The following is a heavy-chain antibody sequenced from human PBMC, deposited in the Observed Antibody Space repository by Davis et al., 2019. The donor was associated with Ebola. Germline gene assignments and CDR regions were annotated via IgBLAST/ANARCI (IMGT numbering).Heavy chain of an antibody. D-gene: IGHD4-17*01. CDR2: IYSGGST. Sequence: GESLKISCAASGFTVSSNYMSWVRQAPGKGLEWVSVIYSGGSTYYADSVKGRFTISRHNSKNTLYLQMNSLRAEDTAVYYCTATVTTDYWGQGTLVTVSS. CDR3: TATVTTDY. CDR1: GFTVSSNY. J-gene: IGHJ4*02. V-gene: IGHV3-53*04.